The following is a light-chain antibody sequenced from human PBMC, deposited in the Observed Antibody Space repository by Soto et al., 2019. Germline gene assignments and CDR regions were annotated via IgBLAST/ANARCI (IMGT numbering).Light chain of an antibody. V-gene: IGKV3-20*01. J-gene: IGKJ2*01. CDR1: QSVSSSY. CDR2: GAS. Sequence: EIALTQSQSTLSLSPGEKATLSCRASQSVSSSYLAWYQQKPGQAPRLLIYGASNRATGIPDRFSGSGSGTDFTLTISRLQPEDFAVYYCQQYGSAPYTFGQGTKLEIK. CDR3: QQYGSAPYT.